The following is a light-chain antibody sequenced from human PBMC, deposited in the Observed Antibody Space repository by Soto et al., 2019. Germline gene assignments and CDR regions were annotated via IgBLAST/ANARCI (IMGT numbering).Light chain of an antibody. Sequence: QSALAQPASVSGSPGQSITISCTGTSDDVGAYNSVSWYQQLPHKAPQVILYKGTQRPSGVSSRFSGSTSGNAAYLTISGLQADDEADYFCCSSAPESTYVFGTGTKVTVL. CDR2: KGT. V-gene: IGLV2-23*01. CDR3: CSSAPESTYV. CDR1: SDDVGAYNS. J-gene: IGLJ1*01.